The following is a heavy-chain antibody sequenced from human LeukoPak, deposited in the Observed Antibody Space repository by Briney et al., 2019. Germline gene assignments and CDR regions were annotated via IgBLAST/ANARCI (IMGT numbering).Heavy chain of an antibody. CDR1: GFTFSSYW. CDR2: INSDGSST. V-gene: IGHV3-74*01. J-gene: IGHJ4*02. D-gene: IGHD3-10*01. CDR3: ARDGMVWFGEFRFDY. Sequence: GGSLRLSCAASGFTFSSYWMHWVRQASGKGLVWVSRINSDGSSTSYADSVKGRFTISRDNAKNTLYLQMNSLRAEDTAVYYCARDGMVWFGEFRFDYWGQGTLVTVSS.